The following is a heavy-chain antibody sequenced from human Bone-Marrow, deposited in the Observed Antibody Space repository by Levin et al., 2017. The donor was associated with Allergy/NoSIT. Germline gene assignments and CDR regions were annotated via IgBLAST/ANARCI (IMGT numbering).Heavy chain of an antibody. V-gene: IGHV7-4-1*02. Sequence: ASVKVSCKASGYSFISYSLHWLRQAPGQGLQWLGWINTNTGDPNYAQGFAGRFVFSLDTSVSTAYLQISSLKTEDTAVYYCARDVPSTANEASDVWGQGTMVTVSS. D-gene: IGHD5-18*01. CDR2: INTNTGDP. CDR3: ARDVPSTANEASDV. CDR1: GYSFISYS. J-gene: IGHJ3*01.